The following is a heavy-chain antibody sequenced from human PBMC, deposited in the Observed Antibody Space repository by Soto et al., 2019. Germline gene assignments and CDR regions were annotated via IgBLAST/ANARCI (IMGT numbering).Heavy chain of an antibody. D-gene: IGHD6-13*01. CDR3: AIGQVSSSWYVSYYYYGMDV. V-gene: IGHV1-8*01. J-gene: IGHJ6*02. Sequence: QVQLVQSGAEVKKPGASVKVSCKASGYTFTSYDINWVRQATGQGLEWMGWMNPNSGNTGYAQKFQGRVTMTTNTSISTAYMELSSLRSEDTAVYYCAIGQVSSSWYVSYYYYGMDVWGQGTTVTVSS. CDR2: MNPNSGNT. CDR1: GYTFTSYD.